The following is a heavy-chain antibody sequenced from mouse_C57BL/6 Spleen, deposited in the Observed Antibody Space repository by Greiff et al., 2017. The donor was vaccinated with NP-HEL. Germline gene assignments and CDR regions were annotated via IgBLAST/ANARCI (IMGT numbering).Heavy chain of an antibody. J-gene: IGHJ2*01. CDR1: GYAFTNYL. CDR2: INPGSGGT. CDR3: ARSPYSNYYFDY. D-gene: IGHD2-5*01. V-gene: IGHV1-54*01. Sequence: VQLQQSGAELVRPGTSVKVSCKASGYAFTNYLIEWVKQRPGQGLEWIGVINPGSGGTNYNEKFKGKATLTADKSSSTAYMQLSSLTSEDSAVYFCARSPYSNYYFDYWGQGTTLTVSS.